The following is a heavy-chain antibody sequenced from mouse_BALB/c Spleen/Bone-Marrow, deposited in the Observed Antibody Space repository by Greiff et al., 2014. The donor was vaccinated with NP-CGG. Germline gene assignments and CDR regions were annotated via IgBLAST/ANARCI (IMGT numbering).Heavy chain of an antibody. J-gene: IGHJ2*01. Sequence: LQQSGSELVRPGASVKLSCKASGYTFTSYWMHWVKQRPGQGLEWIGNIYPGSGSTNYDEKFKSKATLTVDTSSSTAYMQLSSLTSEDSAVYYCTRFAVYDGHFDYWGQGTTLTVSS. D-gene: IGHD2-3*01. CDR3: TRFAVYDGHFDY. V-gene: IGHV1S22*01. CDR2: IYPGSGST. CDR1: GYTFTSYW.